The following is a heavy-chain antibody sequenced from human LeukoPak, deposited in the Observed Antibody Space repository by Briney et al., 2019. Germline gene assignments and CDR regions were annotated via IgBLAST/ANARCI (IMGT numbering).Heavy chain of an antibody. J-gene: IGHJ3*02. CDR3: ARVGCSGGSCPHGI. V-gene: IGHV3-21*01. CDR1: GFTFSSYS. Sequence: GGSLRLSCAVSGFTFSSYSMNWVRQAPGKGLEWVSSISSSGSYIYYADSVKGRFTISRDNAKNSLYLQMNSLRAEDTAVYYCARVGCSGGSCPHGIWGQGTMVTVSS. CDR2: ISSSGSYI. D-gene: IGHD2-15*01.